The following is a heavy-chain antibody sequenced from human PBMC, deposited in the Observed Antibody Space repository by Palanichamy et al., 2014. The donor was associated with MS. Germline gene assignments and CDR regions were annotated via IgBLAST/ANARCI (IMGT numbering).Heavy chain of an antibody. CDR2: IYYSGST. CDR1: GGSISSSSYY. V-gene: IGHV4-39*01. CDR3: ARQRITWDSSGSVVDY. D-gene: IGHD3-22*01. Sequence: QLQLQESGPGLVKPSETLSLTCTVSGGSISSSSYYWGWIRQPPGKGLEWIGSIYYSGSTYYNPSLKSRVTISVDTSKNQFSLKLSSVTAADTAVYYCARQRITWDSSGSVVDYWGQGTLVTVSS. J-gene: IGHJ4*02.